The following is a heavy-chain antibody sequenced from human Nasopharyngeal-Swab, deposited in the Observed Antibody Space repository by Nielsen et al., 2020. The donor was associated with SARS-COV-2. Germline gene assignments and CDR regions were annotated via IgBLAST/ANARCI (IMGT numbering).Heavy chain of an antibody. Sequence: SETLSLTCTVSGGSVSSGSYYWSWIRQPPGKGLEWIGYIYYSGSTNYNPSVKSRVTISVDTSKNQFSLKLSSVTAADTAVYYCARFPYYDRPYGMDVWGQGTTVTVSS. J-gene: IGHJ6*02. CDR2: IYYSGST. CDR1: GGSVSSGSYY. V-gene: IGHV4-61*01. CDR3: ARFPYYDRPYGMDV. D-gene: IGHD3-22*01.